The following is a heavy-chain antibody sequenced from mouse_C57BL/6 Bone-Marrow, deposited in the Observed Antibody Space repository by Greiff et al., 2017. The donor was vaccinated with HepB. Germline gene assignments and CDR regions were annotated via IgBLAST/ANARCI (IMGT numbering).Heavy chain of an antibody. CDR3: ARIHYYGSSFPYYFDY. CDR1: GFSLSTFGMG. J-gene: IGHJ2*01. V-gene: IGHV8-8*01. CDR2: IWWDDDK. D-gene: IGHD1-1*01. Sequence: LKESGPGILQPSQTLSLTCSFSGFSLSTFGMGVGWIHQPSGKGLEWLAHIWWDDDKYYNPALKSRLTISKDTSKNQVFLKIANVDTADTATYYCARIHYYGSSFPYYFDYWGQGTTLTVSS.